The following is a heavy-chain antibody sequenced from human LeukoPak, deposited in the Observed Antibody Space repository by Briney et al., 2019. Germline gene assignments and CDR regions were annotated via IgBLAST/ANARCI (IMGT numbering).Heavy chain of an antibody. CDR3: AGESQQQLVPYFDY. V-gene: IGHV4-31*03. Sequence: SETLSLTCTVSGGSISSGGYYWSWIRQHPGKGLEWIGYIYYSGSTYYNPSLKSRVTISVDTSKNQFSLKLSSVTAADTAVYYCAGESQQQLVPYFDYWGQGTLVTVSS. CDR2: IYYSGST. CDR1: GGSISSGGYY. J-gene: IGHJ4*02. D-gene: IGHD6-13*01.